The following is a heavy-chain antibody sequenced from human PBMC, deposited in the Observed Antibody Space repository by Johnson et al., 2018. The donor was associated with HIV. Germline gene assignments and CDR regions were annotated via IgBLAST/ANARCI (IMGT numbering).Heavy chain of an antibody. V-gene: IGHV3-53*01. CDR2: FYSGSNT. J-gene: IGHJ3*02. CDR1: GFTFSSNY. CDR3: SGDPSATYAFDI. Sequence: VQLVESGGGLIQPGGSLRLSCAASGFTFSSNYMSWVRQAPGKGLEWVSVFYSGSNTYYTDSVKGRFTISRDNSKNTLYPQMNSLRAEDTAVYYCSGDPSATYAFDIWGQGTMVTVSS.